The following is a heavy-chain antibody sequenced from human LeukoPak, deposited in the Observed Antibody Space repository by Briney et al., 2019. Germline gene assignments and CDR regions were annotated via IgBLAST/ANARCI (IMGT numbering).Heavy chain of an antibody. Sequence: ASVKVSCKASGYTFTSHYMHWVRQARGQGLEWMGRINPRGGSTSYAQKFQGRVTMTRDMSTSTDYMELSSLRSEDTAVYYCARGQRTFGWRDYYYYYMDVWGKGTTVTVSS. V-gene: IGHV1-46*01. CDR1: GYTFTSHY. D-gene: IGHD6-19*01. J-gene: IGHJ6*03. CDR3: ARGQRTFGWRDYYYYYMDV. CDR2: INPRGGST.